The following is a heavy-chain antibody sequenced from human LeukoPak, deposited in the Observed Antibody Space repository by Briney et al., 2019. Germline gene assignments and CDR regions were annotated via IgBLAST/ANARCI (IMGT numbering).Heavy chain of an antibody. Sequence: GGSLRLSCAASGFTFSSYWMSWVRQAPGKGLEWVSSISSSSSYIYYADSVKGRFTISRDNAKNSLYLQMNSLRAEDTAVYYCAREGGIRYFDWSYYWGQGTLVTVSS. D-gene: IGHD3-9*01. CDR2: ISSSSSYI. CDR3: AREGGIRYFDWSYY. V-gene: IGHV3-21*01. J-gene: IGHJ4*02. CDR1: GFTFSSYW.